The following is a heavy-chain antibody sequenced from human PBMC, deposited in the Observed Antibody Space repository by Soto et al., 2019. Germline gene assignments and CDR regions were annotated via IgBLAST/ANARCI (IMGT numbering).Heavy chain of an antibody. D-gene: IGHD3-22*01. Sequence: PGESLKISCKGSGYSFTSYWIGWVRQMPGKGLEWMGIIYPGDSDTRYSPSFQGQVTISADKSISTAYLQWSSLKASDTAMYYCARPSLYYYDSSGYFHDAFDIWGRGTMVTVSS. V-gene: IGHV5-51*01. J-gene: IGHJ3*02. CDR1: GYSFTSYW. CDR3: ARPSLYYYDSSGYFHDAFDI. CDR2: IYPGDSDT.